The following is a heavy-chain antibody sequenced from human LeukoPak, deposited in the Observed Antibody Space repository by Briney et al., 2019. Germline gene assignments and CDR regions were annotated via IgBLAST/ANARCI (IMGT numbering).Heavy chain of an antibody. CDR3: TRENYVPGS. CDR2: ISNGGYAT. V-gene: IGHV3-7*03. J-gene: IGHJ5*02. D-gene: IGHD3-10*02. CDR1: RYNFSRYW. Sequence: PGGSLRLSCVASRYNFSRYWMSWVRQTPGKGLEWVASISNGGYATYYVDSVRGRFTISRDDAKNSLFLQMNGLGADDTAVYYCTRENYVPGSWGQGTLVTVSS.